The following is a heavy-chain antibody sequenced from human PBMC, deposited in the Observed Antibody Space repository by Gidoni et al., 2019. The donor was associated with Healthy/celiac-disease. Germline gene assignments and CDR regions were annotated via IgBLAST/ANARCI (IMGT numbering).Heavy chain of an antibody. CDR2: IYPGDSDT. CDR3: ARDPRPLDDYGSGSYYYDY. J-gene: IGHJ4*02. CDR1: GYSFTSYW. V-gene: IGHV5-51*01. Sequence: EVQLVQSGAEVKKPGESLKISCKGSGYSFTSYWIGWGRQMPGKGLDWMGIIYPGDSDTRYSPSFQGQVTISADKSISTAYLQWSSLKASDTAMYYCARDPRPLDDYGSGSYYYDYWGQGTLVTVSS. D-gene: IGHD3-10*01.